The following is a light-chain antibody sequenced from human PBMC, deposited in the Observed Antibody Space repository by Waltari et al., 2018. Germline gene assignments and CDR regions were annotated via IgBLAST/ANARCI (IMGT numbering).Light chain of an antibody. CDR2: EVS. V-gene: IGLV2-8*01. Sequence: QSALTPPPSASGSPGQSVTISCTGTNSDLGAYNYVSWYQQYPGKAPRVVIYEVSQRPPGVPGRFSGSKSGNTASLTVSGLQAEDEAEYHCSSYAGSNGMVFGGGTKVTVL. CDR3: SSYAGSNGMV. CDR1: NSDLGAYNY. J-gene: IGLJ3*02.